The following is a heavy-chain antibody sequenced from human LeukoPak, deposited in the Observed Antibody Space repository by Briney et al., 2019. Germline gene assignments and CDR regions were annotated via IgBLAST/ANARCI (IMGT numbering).Heavy chain of an antibody. Sequence: GGSLRLSCAASGFTFSSYWMSWVRQAPGKGLEWVANIKQDGSEKYYVVSAKGRFTISRDDAKNSLYLQMNSLRAEDTAVYYCARVGPTFDYWGQGTLVTVSS. CDR1: GFTFSSYW. CDR2: IKQDGSEK. CDR3: ARVGPTFDY. J-gene: IGHJ4*02. V-gene: IGHV3-7*01. D-gene: IGHD1-26*01.